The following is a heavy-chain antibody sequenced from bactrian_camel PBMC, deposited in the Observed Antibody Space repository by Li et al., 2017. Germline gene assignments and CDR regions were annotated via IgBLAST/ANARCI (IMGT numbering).Heavy chain of an antibody. Sequence: QLVESGGGSVQAGGSLRLPCAVPRYSTTCNCVAWYRQVPGKGREGVAVITRIHGGTAYADSVKGRFIISRDNPKMTWSLQMNNLKSEDTAVYYCASQVDTYTNGAYCGQYNYWGQGTQVTVS. J-gene: IGHJ4*01. CDR3: ASQVDTYTNGAYCGQYNY. CDR2: ITRIHGGT. V-gene: IGHV3S63*01. D-gene: IGHD2*01. CDR1: RYSTTCNC.